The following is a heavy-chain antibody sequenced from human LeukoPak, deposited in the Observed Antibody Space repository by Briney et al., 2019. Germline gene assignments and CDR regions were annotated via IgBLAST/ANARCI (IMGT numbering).Heavy chain of an antibody. D-gene: IGHD2/OR15-2a*01. J-gene: IGHJ4*02. CDR2: INWNGGST. CDR3: AKDIIAWSFDY. Sequence: PGGSPRLSCAASGFTFDDYGMSWVRQAPGKGLEWVSGINWNGGSTGYADSVKGRFTISRDNSKNTMYLQMNSLRAEDTAVYYCAKDIIAWSFDYWGQGTLVTVSS. V-gene: IGHV3-20*04. CDR1: GFTFDDYG.